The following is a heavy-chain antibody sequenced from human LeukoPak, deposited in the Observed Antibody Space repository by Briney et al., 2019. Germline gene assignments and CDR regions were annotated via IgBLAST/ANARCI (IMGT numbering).Heavy chain of an antibody. J-gene: IGHJ4*02. CDR2: IGSSSSYI. D-gene: IGHD1-1*01. CDR1: GFTFSSYS. V-gene: IGHV3-21*01. CDR3: ARDQFGTRLD. Sequence: GGSLRLSCAASGFTFSSYSMNWVRQAPGKGLEWVSSIGSSSSYIYYADSVKGRFTISRDNAKNSLFLQMNSLRAEDTGVYYCARDQFGTRLDWGQGTLVTVSS.